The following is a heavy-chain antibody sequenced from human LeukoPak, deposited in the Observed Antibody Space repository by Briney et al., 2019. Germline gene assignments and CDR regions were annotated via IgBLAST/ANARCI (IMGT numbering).Heavy chain of an antibody. CDR1: GGSISSYY. V-gene: IGHV4-59*01. D-gene: IGHD5-24*01. Sequence: SETLSLTCTVSGGSISSYYWSWIRQPPGKGLEWIGYFYYGGSTTYIYNPSLKTRVTISIDTSKNQFSLKLRSVTAADTAVYYCARSRDGDNYWFDYWGQGTLVTVSS. CDR3: ARSRDGDNYWFDY. J-gene: IGHJ4*02. CDR2: FYYGGST.